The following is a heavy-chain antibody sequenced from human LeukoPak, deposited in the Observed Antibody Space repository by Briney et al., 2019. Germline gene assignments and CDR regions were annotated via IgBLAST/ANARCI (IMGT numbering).Heavy chain of an antibody. CDR2: INHSGST. CDR3: ARVPPLQRRITIFGVVIKEGWFDP. J-gene: IGHJ5*02. Sequence: SETLSLTRAVYGGSFSGYYWSWIRQPPGKGLEWIGEINHSGSTNYNPSLKSRVTISVDTSKNQFSLKLSSVTAADTAVYYCARVPPLQRRITIFGVVIKEGWFDPWGQGTLVTVSS. D-gene: IGHD3-3*01. CDR1: GGSFSGYY. V-gene: IGHV4-34*01.